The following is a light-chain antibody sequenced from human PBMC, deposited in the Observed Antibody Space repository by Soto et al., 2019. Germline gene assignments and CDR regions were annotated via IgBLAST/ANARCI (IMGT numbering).Light chain of an antibody. CDR2: GAS. Sequence: EIVLTQSPGTLSLSPGERATLSCRASQSVSSSYLAWYQQKPGQAPRLLIYGASSRATGIPDRFSGSGSGTDFTLTISRLEPEDFAVYYCHQYDNSPLTFGQGTKVAIK. J-gene: IGKJ1*01. CDR3: HQYDNSPLT. CDR1: QSVSSSY. V-gene: IGKV3-20*01.